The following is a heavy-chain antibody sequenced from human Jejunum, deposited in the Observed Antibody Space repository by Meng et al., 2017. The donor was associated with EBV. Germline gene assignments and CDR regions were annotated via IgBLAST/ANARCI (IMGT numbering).Heavy chain of an antibody. V-gene: IGHV4-34*02. CDR2: VHFSGIT. CDR3: ARRTGDYVVGY. J-gene: IGHJ4*02. D-gene: IGHD2-8*02. Sequence: GPLQQWGAGLLRPTGTLSLTCAVYGGSFSGYYWSWVRQPPGRGLEYIGEVHFSGITNYTPSLKSRVTMSVDASKNQFSLRLTSVTAADTAVYYCARRTGDYVVGYWGQGTLVTVSS. CDR1: GGSFSGYY.